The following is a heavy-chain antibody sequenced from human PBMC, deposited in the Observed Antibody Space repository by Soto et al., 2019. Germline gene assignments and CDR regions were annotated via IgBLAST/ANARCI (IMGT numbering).Heavy chain of an antibody. V-gene: IGHV3-33*01. J-gene: IGHJ4*02. CDR1: GFTCSSYG. CDR3: ARHLHYYDSSGNLGY. Sequence: LGVSLGLSCAAPGFTCSSYGMHLVRQAPGKGLEWVAVIWYDGSNKYYADSVKGRFTISRDNSKNTLYLQMNSLRAEDTAVYYCARHLHYYDSSGNLGYWGQGT. D-gene: IGHD3-22*01. CDR2: IWYDGSNK.